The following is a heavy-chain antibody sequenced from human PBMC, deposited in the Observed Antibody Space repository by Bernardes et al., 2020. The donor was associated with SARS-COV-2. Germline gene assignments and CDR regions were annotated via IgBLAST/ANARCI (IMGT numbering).Heavy chain of an antibody. CDR2: IWYDGSNK. J-gene: IGHJ4*01. CDR1: GFTFSSYG. V-gene: IGHV3-33*01. Sequence: GGSLRLSCAASGFTFSSYGMHWVRQAPGKGLEWVAVIWYDGSNKYYADSVKGRFTISRDNSKNTLYLQMNSLRAEDTALYYCARDRGVRGVIRPIDYGGQGTLVTVSS. D-gene: IGHD3-10*01. CDR3: ARDRGVRGVIRPIDY.